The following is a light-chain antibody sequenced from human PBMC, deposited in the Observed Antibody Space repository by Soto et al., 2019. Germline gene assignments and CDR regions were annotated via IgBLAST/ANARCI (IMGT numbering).Light chain of an antibody. J-gene: IGLJ2*01. V-gene: IGLV1-47*01. Sequence: QAVVTQPPSASGTPGQRVTISCSGSSSNIGNYYVYWYQQLPGTAPKLLIYKNDQRPSGVPDRFSGSKSGTSASLAISGLRSEDEADYYCAAWDDSLSVVFGGGTKLTVL. CDR1: SSNIGNYY. CDR2: KND. CDR3: AAWDDSLSVV.